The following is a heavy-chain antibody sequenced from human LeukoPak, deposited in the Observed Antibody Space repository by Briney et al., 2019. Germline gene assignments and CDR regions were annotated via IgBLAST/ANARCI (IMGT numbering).Heavy chain of an antibody. D-gene: IGHD1-14*01. CDR1: PDSTTSNF. Sequence: PSETLSLTCTVSPDSTTSNFWSWVRQPPAKGLEWIGEIHRSGSTNYNPSLQSRVTISIDRSKNQIALELSSVTAADTAVYYCAREIVGGFNPGAYWGQGTLVTVSS. V-gene: IGHV4-4*02. CDR2: IHRSGST. CDR3: AREIVGGFNPGAY. J-gene: IGHJ4*02.